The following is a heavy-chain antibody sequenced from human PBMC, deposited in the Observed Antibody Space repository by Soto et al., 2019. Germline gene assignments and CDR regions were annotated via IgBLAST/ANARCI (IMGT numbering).Heavy chain of an antibody. CDR2: IYYSGST. CDR1: GGSISSYY. J-gene: IGHJ4*02. Sequence: PSETLSLTCTVSGGSISSYYWSWIRQPPGKGLEWIGYIYYSGSTNYNPPLKSRVTISVDTSKNQFSLKLSSVTAADTAVYYCARAYDSSGYSIDYWGQGTLVTVSS. CDR3: ARAYDSSGYSIDY. D-gene: IGHD3-22*01. V-gene: IGHV4-59*01.